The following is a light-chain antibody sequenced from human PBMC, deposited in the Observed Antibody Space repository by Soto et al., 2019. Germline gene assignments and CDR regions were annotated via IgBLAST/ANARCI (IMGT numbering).Light chain of an antibody. Sequence: QCVLTQSSSVSGSPGQSITISCTGTSSDVGNYNYVSLYQQHAGEVPKLIIFNVNTRPSGVSNRFSGSKSGNTASLTISGLQAEDEADYYCSSFTSSTTYVFGTGTKVPVL. V-gene: IGLV2-14*01. CDR3: SSFTSSTTYV. CDR2: NVN. J-gene: IGLJ1*01. CDR1: SSDVGNYNY.